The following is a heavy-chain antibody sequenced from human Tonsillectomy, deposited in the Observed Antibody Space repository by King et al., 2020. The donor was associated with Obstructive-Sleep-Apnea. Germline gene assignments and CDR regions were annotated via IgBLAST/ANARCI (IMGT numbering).Heavy chain of an antibody. V-gene: IGHV5-51*01. Sequence: QLVQSGAEVKKPGESLKISCKGSGYSFTSYWIGWVCQMPGKGLEWMGIIYPGDSDTRDSPSFQGQVPLSAVKSISTSYLQWSSLKASDTAMYYCARHGSPNYYDSSGYPDYWGQGTLVTVSS. J-gene: IGHJ4*02. CDR2: IYPGDSDT. CDR3: ARHGSPNYYDSSGYPDY. CDR1: GYSFTSYW. D-gene: IGHD3-22*01.